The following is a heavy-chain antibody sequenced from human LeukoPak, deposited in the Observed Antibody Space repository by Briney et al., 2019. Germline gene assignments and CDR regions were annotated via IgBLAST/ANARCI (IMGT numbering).Heavy chain of an antibody. D-gene: IGHD3-22*01. CDR1: GGSISSYY. CDR2: IYNSGST. V-gene: IGHV4-59*01. J-gene: IGHJ3*02. CDR3: ALSRRGYFDSRSPSWASDI. Sequence: PSETLSLTCTVSGGSISSYYWSWIRQPPGKGLEWIGYIYNSGSTNYNPSLKSRVTMSGDTSKNQFSLKLSSVTAADTAVYYCALSRRGYFDSRSPSWASDIWGQGTMVTVSS.